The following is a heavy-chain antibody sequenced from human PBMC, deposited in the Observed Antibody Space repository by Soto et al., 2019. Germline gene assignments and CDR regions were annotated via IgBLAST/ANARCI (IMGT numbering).Heavy chain of an antibody. D-gene: IGHD6-13*01. V-gene: IGHV4-30-4*01. CDR3: ARASSSIGDAFDI. Sequence: QVQLQESGPGLVKPSQTLSLTCTVSGGSISSGDYYWSWIRQPPGKCLEWIGYIAYSGSTYYNPSLKSRVTISVDTSKNQFSLNLSSVTAADTAVYYCARASSSIGDAFDIWGQGTMVTVSS. CDR1: GGSISSGDYY. CDR2: IAYSGST. J-gene: IGHJ3*02.